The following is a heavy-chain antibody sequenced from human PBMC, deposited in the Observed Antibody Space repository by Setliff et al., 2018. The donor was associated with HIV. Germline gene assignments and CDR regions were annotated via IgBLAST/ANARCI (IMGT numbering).Heavy chain of an antibody. CDR1: GGLVTSLY. V-gene: IGHV4-59*08. J-gene: IGHJ5*02. CDR3: ARQSAATPDWIAP. Sequence: PSETLSLTCTVSGGLVTSLYWSWIRQPPGGGLEWIGYIYFTGSYYYNPSLKSRVTMSLDTSKNQFSLKLTSVTAADTAMYYCARQSAATPDWIAPWGQGTLVTVS. D-gene: IGHD2-15*01. CDR2: IYFTGSY.